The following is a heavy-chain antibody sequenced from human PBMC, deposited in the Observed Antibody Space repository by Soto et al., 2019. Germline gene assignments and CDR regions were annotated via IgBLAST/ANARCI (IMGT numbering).Heavy chain of an antibody. J-gene: IGHJ4*02. V-gene: IGHV3-23*01. CDR3: AKERTGKVDY. CDR1: GFTFSDYA. CDR2: ISGSGSNT. Sequence: EVQLLESGGGLVQPGGSLRLSCAASGFTFSDYAMSWVRQAPGKGLEWVSTISGSGSNTYYADSVKGRFTISSDNSQNTLYLQMNSLRAEDTAVYYCAKERTGKVDYWGQGTLVTVSS.